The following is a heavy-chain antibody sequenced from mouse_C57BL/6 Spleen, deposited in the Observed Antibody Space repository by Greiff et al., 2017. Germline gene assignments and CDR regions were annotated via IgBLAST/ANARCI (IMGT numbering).Heavy chain of an antibody. Sequence: QVQLQQSGAELVRPGTSVKMSCKASGYTFTNYWIGWAKQRPGQGLEWIGMIHPNSGSTNYNEKFKSKATLTVDKSSSTAYMQLSSLTSEDSAVYYCAAYGSSYRFAYWGQGTLVTVSA. J-gene: IGHJ3*01. CDR1: GYTFTNYW. CDR3: AAYGSSYRFAY. V-gene: IGHV1-64*01. D-gene: IGHD1-1*01. CDR2: IHPNSGST.